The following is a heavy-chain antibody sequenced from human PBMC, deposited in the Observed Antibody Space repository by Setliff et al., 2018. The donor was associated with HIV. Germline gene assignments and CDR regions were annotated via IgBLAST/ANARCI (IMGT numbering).Heavy chain of an antibody. J-gene: IGHJ4*02. V-gene: IGHV4-38-2*02. Sequence: SETLSLTCTVSGGSISSGYYWGWIRQPPGKGLEWIGFVSYTGTTRYSPSLRSRISISIDASKNKFSLQLSSVTAADTAVYYCARQSTTSRDFDSWGQGTLVTVSS. CDR3: ARQSTTSRDFDS. CDR1: GGSISSGYY. CDR2: VSYTGTT. D-gene: IGHD2-2*01.